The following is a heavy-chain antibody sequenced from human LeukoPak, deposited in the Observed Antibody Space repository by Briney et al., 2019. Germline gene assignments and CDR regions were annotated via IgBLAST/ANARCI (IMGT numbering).Heavy chain of an antibody. CDR1: GGSISSSSYY. J-gene: IGHJ4*02. CDR3: ARQEYYYDSSGHTDY. D-gene: IGHD3-22*01. V-gene: IGHV4-39*01. Sequence: SETLSLTCTVSGGSISSSSYYWGWIRQPPGKGLEWIGSIYYSGSTYYNPSLKSRVTISVDTSKNQFSLKLSSVTAADTAVYYCARQEYYYDSSGHTDYWGQGTLVTVSS. CDR2: IYYSGST.